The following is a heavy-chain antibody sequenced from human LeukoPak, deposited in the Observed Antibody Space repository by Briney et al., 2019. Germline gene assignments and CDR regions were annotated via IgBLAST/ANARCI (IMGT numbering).Heavy chain of an antibody. V-gene: IGHV1-2*02. CDR2: INPDSGDT. CDR1: GYTFTGYY. J-gene: IGHJ4*02. Sequence: GASVKVSCKASGYTFTGYYMHWVRQAPGQGLEWMGWINPDSGDTNYAQKFQGRVTMTRDTSISTAYMELSRLRSDDAAVYYCARDRYTYGEIHYWGQGTLVTVSS. D-gene: IGHD5-18*01. CDR3: ARDRYTYGEIHY.